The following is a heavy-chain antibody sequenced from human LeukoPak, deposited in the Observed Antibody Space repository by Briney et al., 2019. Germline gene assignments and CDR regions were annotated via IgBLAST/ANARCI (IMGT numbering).Heavy chain of an antibody. V-gene: IGHV1-46*01. J-gene: IGHJ4*02. Sequence: GASVKVSCKASGYTFASYYMHWVRQAPGQGLEWMGIINPSGGSTSYAQKFQGRVTMTRDTSTSTVYMELSSLRSEDTAVYYCARGKGDSSGWLVNFDYWGQGTLVTVSS. CDR2: INPSGGST. CDR1: GYTFASYY. D-gene: IGHD6-19*01. CDR3: ARGKGDSSGWLVNFDY.